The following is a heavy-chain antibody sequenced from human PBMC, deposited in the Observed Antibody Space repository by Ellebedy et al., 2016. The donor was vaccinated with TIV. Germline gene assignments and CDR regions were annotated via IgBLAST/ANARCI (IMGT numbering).Heavy chain of an antibody. J-gene: IGHJ6*02. Sequence: GESLKISXKGSGYSFTSYWIGWVRQMPGKGLEWMGRIDPRDSHTSYSPSFQGHVTISGDKSISTAYLHWSSLKASDTATYYCARRQGFNGYYYGMDVWGQGTTVTVSS. CDR3: ARRQGFNGYYYGMDV. CDR2: IDPRDSHT. D-gene: IGHD3-16*02. V-gene: IGHV5-10-1*01. CDR1: GYSFTSYW.